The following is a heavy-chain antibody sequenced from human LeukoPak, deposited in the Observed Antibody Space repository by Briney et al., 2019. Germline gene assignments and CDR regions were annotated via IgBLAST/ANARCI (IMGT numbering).Heavy chain of an antibody. CDR2: IYYSGST. CDR1: GGSISSSTYY. CDR3: ARDSPGNYYDSSGYAFDI. J-gene: IGHJ3*02. D-gene: IGHD3-22*01. V-gene: IGHV4-61*01. Sequence: PSETLSLTCTVSGGSISSSTYYWSWIRQPPGKGLEWIGYIYYSGSTNYNPSLKSRVTISVDTSKNQFSLKLSSVTAADTAVYYCARDSPGNYYDSSGYAFDIWGQGTMVTVSS.